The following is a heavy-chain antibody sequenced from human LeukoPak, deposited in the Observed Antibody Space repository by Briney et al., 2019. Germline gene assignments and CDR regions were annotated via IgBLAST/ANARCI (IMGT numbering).Heavy chain of an antibody. CDR2: IYTGGST. D-gene: IGHD5-18*01. CDR3: ARSGTAMVSPYSDSYYFDY. J-gene: IGHJ4*02. Sequence: PSETLSLTCTVSGGSISSYYWSWIRQPPGKGLEWIGYIYTGGSTNYNPSLKSRVTISVDTSKNQFSLKLSSVTAADTAVYYCARSGTAMVSPYSDSYYFDYWGQGTLVTVSS. V-gene: IGHV4-4*09. CDR1: GGSISSYY.